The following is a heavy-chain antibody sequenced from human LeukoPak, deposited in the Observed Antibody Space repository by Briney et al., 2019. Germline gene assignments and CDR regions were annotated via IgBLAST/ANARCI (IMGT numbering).Heavy chain of an antibody. CDR3: AKEVGIAAAGRSFFDS. J-gene: IGHJ4*02. CDR2: ISYDGRNK. V-gene: IGHV3-30*18. D-gene: IGHD6-13*01. Sequence: PPGRSLRLSCVASGITFSDYGLHWVRRAPGKGLEWVAVISYDGRNKYYLDSVKGRSTISRDNSKNTLYLQMNGLRVEDTAVYYCAKEVGIAAAGRSFFDSWGQGTLVTVSS. CDR1: GITFSDYG.